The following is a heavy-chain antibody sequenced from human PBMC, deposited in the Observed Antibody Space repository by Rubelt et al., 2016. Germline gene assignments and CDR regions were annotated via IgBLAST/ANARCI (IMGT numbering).Heavy chain of an antibody. CDR1: GGSISSSSYY. J-gene: IGHJ4*02. D-gene: IGHD2/OR15-2a*01. Sequence: QLQLQESGPGLVKPSETLSLTCTVSGGSISSSSYYWGWIRQPPGKGLEWIGSIYYSGSTSYNPCSNMWVTRSVDTSKNQFSLKLSSVTAADTAVYYCARGFLYWGQGTLVTVSS. CDR3: ARGFLY. V-gene: IGHV4-39*07. CDR2: IYYSGST.